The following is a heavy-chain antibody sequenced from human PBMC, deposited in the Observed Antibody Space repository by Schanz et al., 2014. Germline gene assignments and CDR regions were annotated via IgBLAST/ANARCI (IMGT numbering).Heavy chain of an antibody. CDR3: ARENLNWEAFDI. CDR2: ISPLLGVA. CDR1: GYFFSSYG. Sequence: QVQLVQSGAEVKKPGASVKVSCKASGYFFSSYGISWVRQAPGQGPQWMGRISPLLGVANYAQEFQGRLTITADTSTSTAYMELSSLRSEDTAVYYCARENLNWEAFDIWGQGTVVTVSS. D-gene: IGHD7-27*01. J-gene: IGHJ3*02. V-gene: IGHV1-69*04.